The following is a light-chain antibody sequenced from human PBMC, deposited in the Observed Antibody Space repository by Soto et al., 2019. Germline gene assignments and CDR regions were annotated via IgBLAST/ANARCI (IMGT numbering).Light chain of an antibody. Sequence: EIEMTQSPAKLSGSVGDGGTCSCRASQTVGSLLACYQQKPERAPKLLICDASSSESGVPSRCSGNGSGTEFTLTISGLQPDYFATFYRQQYKRHSKTFGRGTKVDIK. V-gene: IGKV1-5*01. J-gene: IGKJ1*01. CDR3: QQYKRHSKT. CDR2: DAS. CDR1: QTVGSL.